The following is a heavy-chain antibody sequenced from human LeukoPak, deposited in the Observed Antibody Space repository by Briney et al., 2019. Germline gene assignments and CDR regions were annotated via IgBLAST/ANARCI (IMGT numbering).Heavy chain of an antibody. CDR2: IYLGDSDI. V-gene: IGHV5-51*01. CDR3: ARRPYCSSTICFGGDLFDY. Sequence: PGESLQISCQGSGYNFNNYWIGWVRQVPGKGLEWMGIIYLGDSDIRYSPSLHGQVTISVDKSISTAYLQWSSLKASDTAMYYCARRPYCSSTICFGGDLFDYWGQGTLVTVSS. CDR1: GYNFNNYW. J-gene: IGHJ4*02. D-gene: IGHD2-2*01.